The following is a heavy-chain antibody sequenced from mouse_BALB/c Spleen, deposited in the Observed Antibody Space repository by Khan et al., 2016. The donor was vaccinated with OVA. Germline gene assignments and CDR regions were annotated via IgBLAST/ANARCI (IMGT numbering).Heavy chain of an antibody. Sequence: EVELVESGGGLVQPGGSRKLSCAASGFTFSSFGIHWVRQAPKKGLEWVAYISSGSSTIYYVDTVKGRFTISRDIPKNTLFLQMTSLRSEDTAMYCCARSGGNFHWYFDVWGAGTSVTVSS. V-gene: IGHV5-17*02. CDR3: ARSGGNFHWYFDV. CDR2: ISSGSSTI. CDR1: GFTFSSFG. J-gene: IGHJ1*01. D-gene: IGHD2-1*01.